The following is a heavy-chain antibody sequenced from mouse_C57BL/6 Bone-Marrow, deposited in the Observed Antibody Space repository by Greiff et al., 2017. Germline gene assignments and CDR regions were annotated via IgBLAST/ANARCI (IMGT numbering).Heavy chain of an antibody. Sequence: VQLKQPGAELVKPGASVKMSCKASGYTFTSYWITWVKQRPGQGLEWIGDIYPGSGSTNYNEKFKSKATLTVDTSSSTAYMQLSSLTSEDSAVYYCARCYYGSSDYYAMDYWGQGTSVTVSS. J-gene: IGHJ4*01. CDR2: IYPGSGST. CDR3: ARCYYGSSDYYAMDY. D-gene: IGHD1-1*01. CDR1: GYTFTSYW. V-gene: IGHV1-55*01.